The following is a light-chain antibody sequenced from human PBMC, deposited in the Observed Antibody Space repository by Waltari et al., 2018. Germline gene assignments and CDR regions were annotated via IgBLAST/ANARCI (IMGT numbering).Light chain of an antibody. Sequence: QSALTQPPSASGSPGQSVTISCTGTSSDVGGYNYVSWYQQHPCEAPKLMIYEVSKRPSGVPDRFSGAKAGNTASLTVSGLQAEDEADYYCSSYAGSNNYVFGTGTKVTVL. V-gene: IGLV2-8*01. CDR3: SSYAGSNNYV. CDR2: EVS. CDR1: SSDVGGYNY. J-gene: IGLJ1*01.